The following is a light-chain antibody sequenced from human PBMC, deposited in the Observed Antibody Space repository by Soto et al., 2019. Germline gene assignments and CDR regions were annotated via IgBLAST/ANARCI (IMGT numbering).Light chain of an antibody. J-gene: IGLJ2*01. CDR2: EVS. V-gene: IGLV2-8*01. Sequence: QSALTQPPSPSGSPGQSVTISCTGTSSYVGGYNYVSWYQQHPGKAPKLMIYEVSKRPSGVPDRFSGSKSGNTASLTVSGLQAEDEADYYCSSYAGSNNLEVFGGGTKLTVL. CDR1: SSYVGGYNY. CDR3: SSYAGSNNLEV.